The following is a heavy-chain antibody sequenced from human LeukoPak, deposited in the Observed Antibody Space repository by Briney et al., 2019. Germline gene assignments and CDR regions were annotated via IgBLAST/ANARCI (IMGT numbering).Heavy chain of an antibody. Sequence: PGRSLRLSCAASGFTFDDYAMHWVRQAPGKGLEWVSGISWNSGSIGYADSVKGRFTISRDNAKNSLYLQMNSLRAEDTALYYRAKAYYDFWSGYYTFDYWGQGTLVTVSS. CDR3: AKAYYDFWSGYYTFDY. D-gene: IGHD3-3*01. CDR2: ISWNSGSI. V-gene: IGHV3-9*01. J-gene: IGHJ4*02. CDR1: GFTFDDYA.